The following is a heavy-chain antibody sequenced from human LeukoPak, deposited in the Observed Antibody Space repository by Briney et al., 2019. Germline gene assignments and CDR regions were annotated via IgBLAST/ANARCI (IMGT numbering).Heavy chain of an antibody. CDR1: GYTFTSYG. Sequence: GASVKVSCKSSGYTFTSYGISWVRQPPAQGLEWMGWSSAYNGSTNYSQKLQGRVTMTTDTSTSKAYMELRSMRYDETGVYYCARGLETAYYYDSSGYTHWGQGTLVTVSS. CDR3: ARGLETAYYYDSSGYTH. CDR2: SSAYNGST. V-gene: IGHV1-18*01. D-gene: IGHD3-22*01. J-gene: IGHJ4*02.